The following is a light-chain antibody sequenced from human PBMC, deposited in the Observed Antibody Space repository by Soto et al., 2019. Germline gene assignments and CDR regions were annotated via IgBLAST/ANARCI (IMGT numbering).Light chain of an antibody. CDR3: QQYNNWPRT. CDR2: GAS. V-gene: IGKV3-15*01. J-gene: IGKJ2*01. CDR1: QSVSSN. Sequence: EIVMTQSPATLSVSPGERATLSCRASQSVSSNLAWYQQKPGQAPRVLIYGASTRATGIPARFSGSGSGTELTLTISSLQSEDFAVYCCQQYNNWPRTFGQGTKLEI.